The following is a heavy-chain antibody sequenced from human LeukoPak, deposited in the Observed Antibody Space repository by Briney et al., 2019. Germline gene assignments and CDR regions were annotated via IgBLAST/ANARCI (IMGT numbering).Heavy chain of an antibody. CDR1: GFTFSSYA. CDR2: ISGSGGST. CDR3: ARGVVVAATYFDL. D-gene: IGHD2-15*01. V-gene: IGHV3-23*01. J-gene: IGHJ4*02. Sequence: GGSLRLSCAASGFTFSSYAMSWVRQAPGKGLGWVSAISGSGGSTYYADSVKGRFTISRDNSKNTLYLQMNSLRAEDTAVYYCARGVVVAATYFDLWGQGTLVTVSS.